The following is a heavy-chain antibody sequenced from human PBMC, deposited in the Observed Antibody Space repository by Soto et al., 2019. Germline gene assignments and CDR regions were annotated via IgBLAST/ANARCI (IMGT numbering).Heavy chain of an antibody. CDR3: ARPPMVRGVIIRDHY. J-gene: IGHJ4*02. Sequence: GGSLRLSCAASGFTFNSYSMNWVRQAPGKGLEWVSSISSSSSYIYYADSVKGRFTISRDNAKNSLYLQMNSLRAEDTAVYYCARPPMVRGVIIRDHYWGQGTLVTVSS. V-gene: IGHV3-21*01. D-gene: IGHD3-10*01. CDR2: ISSSSSYI. CDR1: GFTFNSYS.